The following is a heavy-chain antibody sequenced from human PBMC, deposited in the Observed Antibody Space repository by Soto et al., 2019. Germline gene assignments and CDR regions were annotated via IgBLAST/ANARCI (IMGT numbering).Heavy chain of an antibody. CDR3: AKETIAVGGPNYFDY. D-gene: IGHD6-19*01. CDR2: VSHDGLAQ. Sequence: QVQLVESGGGVVQPGRSLRLLCEGSRFTFSRYGMHWVRQAPGMGLEWVAVVSHDGLAQYYGDSVKGRFTISRDNSQNTLYLQMNNLRTEDTAIYYCAKETIAVGGPNYFDYWGQGTLVTVSS. V-gene: IGHV3-30*18. CDR1: RFTFSRYG. J-gene: IGHJ4*02.